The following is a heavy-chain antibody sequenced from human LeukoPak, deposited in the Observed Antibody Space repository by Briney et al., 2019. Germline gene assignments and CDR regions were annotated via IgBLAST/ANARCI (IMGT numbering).Heavy chain of an antibody. D-gene: IGHD2-2*01. V-gene: IGHV3-30*18. CDR3: AKDCCCSTTSCYVHYFDC. CDR2: ISYDGNSE. CDR1: GFTFSSYA. Sequence: HPGGSLRLSCAASGFTFSSYAMHWVRQAPGKGLEWVAVISYDGNSEYYTDSVQGRFTISRDNSKSTLFPQMNSLRAEDTAVYFCAKDCCCSTTSCYVHYFDCWGQGTLVTVSS. J-gene: IGHJ4*02.